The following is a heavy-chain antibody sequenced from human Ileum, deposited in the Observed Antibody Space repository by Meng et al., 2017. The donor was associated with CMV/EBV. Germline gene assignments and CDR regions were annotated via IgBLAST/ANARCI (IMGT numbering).Heavy chain of an antibody. CDR2: LNPQSGDT. D-gene: IGHD1-14*01. CDR3: ASVWYNAHDPFDY. J-gene: IGHJ4*02. Sequence: ASVKVSCKTSGYTFTAYYLHWVRQAPGQGLEWRGWLNPQSGDTYYAQNFQGRVTMTRDTSISTAYMELSSLKSDDTAVYYCASVWYNAHDPFDYWGQGTVVTVSS. V-gene: IGHV1-2*02. CDR1: GYTFTAYY.